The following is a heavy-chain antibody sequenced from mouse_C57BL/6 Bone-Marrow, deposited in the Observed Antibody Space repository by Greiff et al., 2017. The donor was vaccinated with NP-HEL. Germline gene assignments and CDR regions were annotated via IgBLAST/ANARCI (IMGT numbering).Heavy chain of an antibody. CDR1: GFSLTSYG. Sequence: QVQLKESGPGLVAPSQSLSITCTVSGFSLTSYGVSWVRQPPGKGLEWLGVIWGDGSTNYHSALISRLSIRKDNSKRQVFLLRNSLQTDDTATYCCTKPEICYDYGERVFWGQGTTLTVSS. CDR3: TKPEICYDYGERVF. D-gene: IGHD2-4*01. V-gene: IGHV2-3*01. CDR2: IWGDGST. J-gene: IGHJ2*01.